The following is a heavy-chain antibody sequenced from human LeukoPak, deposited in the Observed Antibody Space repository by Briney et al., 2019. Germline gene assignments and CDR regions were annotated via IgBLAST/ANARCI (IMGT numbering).Heavy chain of an antibody. CDR1: GFTFSNAW. J-gene: IGHJ4*02. Sequence: PGGSLRLSCAASGFTFSNAWMSWVRQAPGKGLEWGGRIKSKTDGGTTDYAAPVKRRFTISRDDSKNTLYLQMNSLKTEDTAVYYCTTDPYDSSGYYSLVGYWGQGTLVTVSS. CDR2: IKSKTDGGTT. V-gene: IGHV3-15*01. D-gene: IGHD3-22*01. CDR3: TTDPYDSSGYYSLVGY.